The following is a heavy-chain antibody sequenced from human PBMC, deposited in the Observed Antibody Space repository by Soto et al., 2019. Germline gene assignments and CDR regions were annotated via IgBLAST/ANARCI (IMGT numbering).Heavy chain of an antibody. D-gene: IGHD1-26*01. J-gene: IGHJ4*02. CDR3: AKAGPNSHGRNYFDY. CDR2: ITDSGGST. V-gene: IGHV3-23*01. Sequence: PGGSLRLSCAASGFTFSSFAVSWVRQAPGKGLEWVSSITDSGGSTYYADSVKGRFSISRDNSKNTLHLQMNNLRAEDTAVYYCAKAGPNSHGRNYFDYWGQGTLVPVSS. CDR1: GFTFSSFA.